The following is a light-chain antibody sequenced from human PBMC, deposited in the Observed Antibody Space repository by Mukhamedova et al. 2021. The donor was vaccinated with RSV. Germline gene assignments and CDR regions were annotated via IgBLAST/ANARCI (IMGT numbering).Light chain of an antibody. CDR2: DAS. CDR3: QKYYTAPLT. V-gene: IGKV1-27*01. Sequence: WYQRRVHGEVPQLLIYDASTLQSGVPSRFSGSGSGTDFTLTISSLQPEDVASYYCQKYYTAPLTFGGGTKVEIK. J-gene: IGKJ4*01.